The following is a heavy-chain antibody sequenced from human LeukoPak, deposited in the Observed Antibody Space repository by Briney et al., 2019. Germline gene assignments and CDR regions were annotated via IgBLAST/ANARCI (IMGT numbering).Heavy chain of an antibody. J-gene: IGHJ4*02. CDR3: AKSRPASGMDY. V-gene: IGHV1-2*02. Sequence: GASVKVSCKASGYTFTGYYLHWVRQAPGQGLEWMGWINPNSGDTNYAQKSQGRVTMTRDTSISTAYMELSRLRSDDTAVYYCAKSRPASGMDYWGQGALVTVSS. CDR2: INPNSGDT. D-gene: IGHD6-13*01. CDR1: GYTFTGYY.